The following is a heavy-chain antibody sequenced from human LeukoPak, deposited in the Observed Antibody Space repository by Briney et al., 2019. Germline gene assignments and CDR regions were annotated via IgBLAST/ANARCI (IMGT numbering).Heavy chain of an antibody. J-gene: IGHJ4*02. D-gene: IGHD4-17*01. Sequence: ASVKVSCKASGYTSTSYGISWVRQAPGQGLEWMGVINPSGGSTSYAQKFQGRVTMTRDTSTSTVYMELSSLRSEDTAVYYCARDMNAVTTGAYWGQGTLVTVSS. V-gene: IGHV1-46*01. CDR1: GYTSTSYG. CDR3: ARDMNAVTTGAY. CDR2: INPSGGST.